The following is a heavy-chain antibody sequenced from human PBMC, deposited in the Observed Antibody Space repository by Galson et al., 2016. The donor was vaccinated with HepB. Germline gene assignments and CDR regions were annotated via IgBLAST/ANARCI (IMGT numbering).Heavy chain of an antibody. J-gene: IGHJ5*02. CDR2: IMHSGATT. Sequence: SLRLSCAAYGFIFSIYAMNWVRQAPGKGLEWVSTIMHSGATTYYADSVRGRFTVSRDNFRNTLYLQMNNLRPEDTAVYYCSKDFGREVYGSSGPWGQGALVTVST. CDR1: GFIFSIYA. CDR3: SKDFGREVYGSSGP. V-gene: IGHV3-23*01. D-gene: IGHD3-22*01.